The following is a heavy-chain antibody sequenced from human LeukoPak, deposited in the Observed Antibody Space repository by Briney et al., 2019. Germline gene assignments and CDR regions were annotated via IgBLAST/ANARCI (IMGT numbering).Heavy chain of an antibody. CDR2: ISYDGSNK. CDR1: GFTFSSYA. V-gene: IGHV3-30*04. D-gene: IGHD3-10*01. J-gene: IGHJ4*02. CDR3: ARGGALITMVRGVTSVIDY. Sequence: GGSLRLSCAASGFTFSSYAMHWVRQAPGKGLEWVAVISYDGSNKYYADSVKGRFTISRDNSKNTLYLQMNSLRAEDTAVYYCARGGALITMVRGVTSVIDYWGQGTLVTVSS.